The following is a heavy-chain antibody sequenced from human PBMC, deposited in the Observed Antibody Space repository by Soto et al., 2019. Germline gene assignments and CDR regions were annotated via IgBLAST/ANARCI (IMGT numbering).Heavy chain of an antibody. Sequence: SETLSLTCAVYGGSFIGYYWTWIRQSPGKGLEWIGEINHSGSTNYNPSLKSRVTIPVDTSKNQFSLKLSSVTAADTAIYYCAVGINWFDPWGQGTLVTVSS. J-gene: IGHJ5*02. V-gene: IGHV4-34*01. CDR2: INHSGST. CDR1: GGSFIGYY. CDR3: AVGINWFDP.